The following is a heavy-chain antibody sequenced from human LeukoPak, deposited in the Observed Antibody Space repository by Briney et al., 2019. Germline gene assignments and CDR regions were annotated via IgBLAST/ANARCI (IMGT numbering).Heavy chain of an antibody. Sequence: GGSLRLSCAASGFTFSSYSMNWVRQAPGKGLEWVSSISSSSSYIYYADSVKGRFSISRDNAKNSLYLQMNSLRAEDTAVYYCARVRYSGYDEFDYWGQGTLVTVSS. D-gene: IGHD5-12*01. CDR2: ISSSSSYI. CDR1: GFTFSSYS. CDR3: ARVRYSGYDEFDY. J-gene: IGHJ4*02. V-gene: IGHV3-21*01.